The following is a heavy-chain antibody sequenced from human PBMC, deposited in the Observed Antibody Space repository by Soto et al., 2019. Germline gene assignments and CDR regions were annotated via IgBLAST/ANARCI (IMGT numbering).Heavy chain of an antibody. CDR2: ISSSGSTI. J-gene: IGHJ4*02. V-gene: IGHV3-48*03. Sequence: EVQLVESGGGLVQPGGSLRLSCAASGFTFSSYEMNWVRQAPGKGLEWVSYISSSGSTIYYADSVKGRFTISRDNAKNLLLRQMNSLGAGDTAVYYCARGQYSSGGGYFDYWGQETLVTVSS. CDR3: ARGQYSSGGGYFDY. CDR1: GFTFSSYE. D-gene: IGHD6-19*01.